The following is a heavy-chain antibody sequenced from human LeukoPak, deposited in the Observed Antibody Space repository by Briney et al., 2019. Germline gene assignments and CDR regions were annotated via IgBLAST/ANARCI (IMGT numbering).Heavy chain of an antibody. J-gene: IGHJ4*02. Sequence: SLRLSCAASGFTFDDYAMHWVRQAPGKGLEWVSGISWNSGSIGYADSVKGRFTISRDNDKNSLYLQMNSLRPEDMALYYCVKSIYYDSSGHFDYWGQGTLVTVSS. CDR2: ISWNSGSI. D-gene: IGHD3-22*01. V-gene: IGHV3-9*03. CDR3: VKSIYYDSSGHFDY. CDR1: GFTFDDYA.